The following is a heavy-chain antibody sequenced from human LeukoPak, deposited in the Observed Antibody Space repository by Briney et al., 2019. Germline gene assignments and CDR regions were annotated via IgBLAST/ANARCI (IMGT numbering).Heavy chain of an antibody. D-gene: IGHD5-18*01. Sequence: ASVKASCKASGGTFSSYAISWVRQAPGQGLEWMGGIIPIFGTANYAQKFQGRVTITADESTSTAYMELSSLRSEDTAVYYCARDQAGGYSYGLYYYYGMDVWGQGTTVTVSS. V-gene: IGHV1-69*13. CDR3: ARDQAGGYSYGLYYYYGMDV. J-gene: IGHJ6*02. CDR2: IIPIFGTA. CDR1: GGTFSSYA.